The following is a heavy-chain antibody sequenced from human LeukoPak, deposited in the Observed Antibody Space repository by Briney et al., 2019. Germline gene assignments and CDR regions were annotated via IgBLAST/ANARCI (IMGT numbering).Heavy chain of an antibody. CDR2: IKEDGTEK. CDR3: ARALSYSYGSMDF. V-gene: IGHV3-7*01. D-gene: IGHD5-18*01. CDR1: GFNFNYYW. J-gene: IGHJ4*02. Sequence: PGGSLRLSCAASGFNFNYYWMTWVRQSPGKGLEWVANIKEDGTEKNYVDSVKGRFTISRDNAKNSLYLQMNSLRAEDTAVYFCARALSYSYGSMDFWGLGILVIVSS.